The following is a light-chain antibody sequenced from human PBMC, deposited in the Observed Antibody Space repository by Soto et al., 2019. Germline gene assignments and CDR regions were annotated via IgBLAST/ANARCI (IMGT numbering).Light chain of an antibody. CDR3: QQRSNSPIT. V-gene: IGKV3-11*01. CDR2: GAS. Sequence: EILLTQSPCTLSLSPGDRATLSCRASQRVSTFLAWYQQRPGQAPRLLISGASNRATGIPARFSGSGSGTDFTLTISSLEPEDFALYYCQQRSNSPITFGQGTRLEIK. J-gene: IGKJ5*01. CDR1: QRVSTF.